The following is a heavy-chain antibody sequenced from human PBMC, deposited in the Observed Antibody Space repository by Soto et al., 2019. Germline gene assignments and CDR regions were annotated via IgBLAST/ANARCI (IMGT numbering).Heavy chain of an antibody. CDR2: IYYSGST. CDR1: GGSISSSSYY. D-gene: IGHD2-21*02. V-gene: IGHV4-39*07. CDR3: ARDRHCGGDCYYFDY. Sequence: SETLSLTCTVSGGSISSSSYYWGWIRQPPGKGLEWIGTIYYSGSTDYNPSLKSRVTISVDTSKNQFSLKLSSVTAADTAVYYCARDRHCGGDCYYFDYWGQGTLVTVSS. J-gene: IGHJ4*02.